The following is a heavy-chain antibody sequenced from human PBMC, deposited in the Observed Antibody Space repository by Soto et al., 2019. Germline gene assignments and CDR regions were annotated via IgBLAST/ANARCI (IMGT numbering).Heavy chain of an antibody. CDR3: AKAPSYSGSYGYYFDY. D-gene: IGHD1-26*01. CDR1: GGSFSGYY. V-gene: IGHV3-23*01. CDR2: ISGSGGST. Sequence: ETLSLTCAVYGGSFSGYYWSWVRQAPGKGLEWVSAISGSGGSTYYADSVKGRFTISRDNSKNTLYLQMNSLRAEDTAVYYCAKAPSYSGSYGYYFDYWGQGTLVTVSS. J-gene: IGHJ4*02.